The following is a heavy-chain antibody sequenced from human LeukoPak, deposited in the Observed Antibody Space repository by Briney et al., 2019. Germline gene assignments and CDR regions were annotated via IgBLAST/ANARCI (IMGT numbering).Heavy chain of an antibody. CDR3: ARDLDNYSGSGSYYNGDPLFQH. D-gene: IGHD3-10*01. V-gene: IGHV1-2*02. Sequence: ASVKVSCKASGYTFTGYCIHWVRQGPGQGLEWMGWINPNSGGTNYAQKFQGRVTMTRDTSISTGYLELSRLRSDDTAVYYCARDLDNYSGSGSYYNGDPLFQHWGQGTLVTVSS. CDR2: INPNSGGT. CDR1: GYTFTGYC. J-gene: IGHJ1*01.